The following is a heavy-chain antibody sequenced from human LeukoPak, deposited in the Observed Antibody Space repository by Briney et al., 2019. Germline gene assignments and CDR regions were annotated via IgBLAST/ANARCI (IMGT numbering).Heavy chain of an antibody. Sequence: PSETLSLTCAVYGGSFSGYYWSWIRQPPGKGLEWIGEINHSGSTNYNPSLKSRVTISVDTSKNQFSLKLSSVTAADTAVYYCARVAPGGMVYAKYYYYMDVWGKGTTVTVS. CDR3: ARVAPGGMVYAKYYYYMDV. D-gene: IGHD2-8*01. CDR2: INHSGST. J-gene: IGHJ6*03. V-gene: IGHV4-34*01. CDR1: GGSFSGYY.